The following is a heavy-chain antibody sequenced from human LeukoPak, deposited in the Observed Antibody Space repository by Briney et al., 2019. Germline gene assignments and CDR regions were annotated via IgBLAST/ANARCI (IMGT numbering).Heavy chain of an antibody. CDR2: ISGSGGST. D-gene: IGHD6-13*01. CDR1: GFTFSSYA. CDR3: AKQTYSSSWYDYFDY. J-gene: IGHJ4*02. V-gene: IGHV3-23*01. Sequence: GGSLRLSCAASGFTFSSYAMSWVRQAPGKGLEWVSAISGSGGSTYYADSVKGRFAISRDNSKNTLYLQMNSLRAEDTAVYYCAKQTYSSSWYDYFDYWGQGALVTVSS.